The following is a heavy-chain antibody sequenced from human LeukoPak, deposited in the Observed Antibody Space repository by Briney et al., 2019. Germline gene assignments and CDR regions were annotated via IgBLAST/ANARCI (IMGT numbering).Heavy chain of an antibody. Sequence: GASVKVSCKASGYTFTGYYMHWVRQAPGQGLEWMGWISAYNGNTNYAQKLQGRVTMTTDTSTSTAYMELRSLRSDDTAVYYCASHDGVSRLPFACWGQGTLVTVSS. V-gene: IGHV1-18*04. CDR1: GYTFTGYY. CDR3: ASHDGVSRLPFAC. J-gene: IGHJ4*02. D-gene: IGHD4-17*01. CDR2: ISAYNGNT.